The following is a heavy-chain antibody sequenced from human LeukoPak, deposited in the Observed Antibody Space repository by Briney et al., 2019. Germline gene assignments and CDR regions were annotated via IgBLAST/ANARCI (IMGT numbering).Heavy chain of an antibody. CDR3: ARDSEPDYDFWSGYLPTKARYYFDY. J-gene: IGHJ4*02. CDR2: ISYGGSNK. CDR1: GFTFSSYA. V-gene: IGHV3-30-3*01. Sequence: SGRSLRLSCAASGFTFSSYAMHWVRQAPGKGLEWVAVISYGGSNKYYADSVKGRFTISRDNSKNTLYLQMNSLRAEDTAVYYCARDSEPDYDFWSGYLPTKARYYFDYWGQGTLVTVSS. D-gene: IGHD3-3*01.